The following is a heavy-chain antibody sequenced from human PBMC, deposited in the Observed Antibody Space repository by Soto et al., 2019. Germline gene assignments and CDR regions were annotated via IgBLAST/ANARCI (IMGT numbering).Heavy chain of an antibody. J-gene: IGHJ4*02. D-gene: IGHD3-22*01. V-gene: IGHV4-39*01. CDR2: IYYSGST. CDR3: VKGEYYYDGSAYYPFDY. Sequence: SETLSLTCTVSGGSISSSSYYWGWIRQPPGKGLEWIGSIYYSGSTYYNPSLKSRVTISRDNSKNTAYLQMSSLRPEDTAVYYCVKGEYYYDGSAYYPFDYWGQGRMVTVSS. CDR1: GGSISSSSYY.